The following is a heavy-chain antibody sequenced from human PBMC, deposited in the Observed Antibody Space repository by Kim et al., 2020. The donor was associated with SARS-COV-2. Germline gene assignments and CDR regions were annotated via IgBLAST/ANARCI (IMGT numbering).Heavy chain of an antibody. Sequence: KYYAYSVKGRFTNSRDNSKNTLYLQMNSRRAEDTAVYYCARDRVYSGMDVWGQGTTVTVSS. V-gene: IGHV3-33*01. J-gene: IGHJ6*02. CDR3: ARDRVYSGMDV. CDR2: K.